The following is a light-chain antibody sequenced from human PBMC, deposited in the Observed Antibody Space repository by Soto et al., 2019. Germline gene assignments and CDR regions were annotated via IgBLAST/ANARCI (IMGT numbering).Light chain of an antibody. V-gene: IGKV1-5*01. Sequence: DIPMTQSPSTLSTSVGDRVTITCRASQNIDSWLAWYQQKPGKAPKLLIYDASSLESGVPARFSGSGSGTEFTLTISSLQPDDFATYYCQQYNTYSGTFGQGTKVEIK. CDR3: QQYNTYSGT. CDR1: QNIDSW. CDR2: DAS. J-gene: IGKJ1*01.